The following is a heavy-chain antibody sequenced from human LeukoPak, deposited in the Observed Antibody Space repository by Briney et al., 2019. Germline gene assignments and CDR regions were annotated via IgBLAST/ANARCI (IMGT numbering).Heavy chain of an antibody. V-gene: IGHV1-46*01. D-gene: IGHD1-20*01. CDR1: GYTFTNYY. J-gene: IGHJ6*02. CDR2: INPSGGST. Sequence: ASVKVSCKVSGYTFTNYYIHWVRQAPGQGLEWMGIINPSGGSTGYAQKFQGRVTMTRNTSISTAYMELSSLRSEDTAVYYCARLPYNWNGMYYYYYGMDVWGQGTTVTVSS. CDR3: ARLPYNWNGMYYYYYGMDV.